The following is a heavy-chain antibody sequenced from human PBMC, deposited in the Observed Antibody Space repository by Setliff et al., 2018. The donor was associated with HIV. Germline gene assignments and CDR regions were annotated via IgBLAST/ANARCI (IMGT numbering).Heavy chain of an antibody. CDR1: GDSLSSGTYY. D-gene: IGHD3-3*01. CDR2: VSYSGST. CDR3: ARREEPNSNNFRSGYSGFDY. V-gene: IGHV4-39*07. Sequence: SETLSLTCSVAGDSLSSGTYYWGWIRQPPGKGLEWIGSVSYSGSTFYSPSLKSRAAISVDTSKNQFSLRLSSVTAADTAIYYCARREEPNSNNFRSGYSGFDYWGQGMLVTVSS. J-gene: IGHJ4*02.